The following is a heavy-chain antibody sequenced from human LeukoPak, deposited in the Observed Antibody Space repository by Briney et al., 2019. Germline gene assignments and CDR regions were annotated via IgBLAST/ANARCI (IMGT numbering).Heavy chain of an antibody. V-gene: IGHV4-4*07. J-gene: IGHJ4*02. CDR3: TRDESLSSSAGYYFDY. Sequence: TSETLSLTCTVSGGSMSYYYWSWIRQPAGKGLEWIGRIYTSGSTNYNASLKSRVTMSVDTSKNQFSLKLSSVTAADTAVYFCTRDESLSSSAGYYFDYWGQGTLVTVSS. CDR1: GGSMSYYY. D-gene: IGHD6-6*01. CDR2: IYTSGST.